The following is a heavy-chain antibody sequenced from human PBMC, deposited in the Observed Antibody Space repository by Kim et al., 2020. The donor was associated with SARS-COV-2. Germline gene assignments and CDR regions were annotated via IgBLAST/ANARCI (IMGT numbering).Heavy chain of an antibody. CDR2: IWYDGSDK. D-gene: IGHD3-22*01. V-gene: IGHV3-33*01. Sequence: GGSLRLSCAASGFTFSSYGMHWVRQAPGKGLEWVAVIWYDGSDKYYAGSVKGRFTISRDNSKNTLYLQMNSLRAEDTAVYYCARGDNYYDSSGYGPLDYWGQGTLVTVSS. CDR1: GFTFSSYG. CDR3: ARGDNYYDSSGYGPLDY. J-gene: IGHJ4*02.